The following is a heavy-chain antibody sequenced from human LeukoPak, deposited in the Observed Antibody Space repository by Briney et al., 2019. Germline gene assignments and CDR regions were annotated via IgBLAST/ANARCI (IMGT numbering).Heavy chain of an antibody. CDR2: IYSGDSDT. D-gene: IGHD3-9*01. J-gene: IGHJ4*02. V-gene: IGHV5-51*01. Sequence: GESLKISCKGSGYSFTSYWIGWVRQMPGKGLEWMGIIYSGDSDTRYSPSFQGQVTISADKSISTAYLQWNSLKASDTAMYYCARQELGSYDILTGYPRGDFDYWGQGTLVTVSS. CDR3: ARQELGSYDILTGYPRGDFDY. CDR1: GYSFTSYW.